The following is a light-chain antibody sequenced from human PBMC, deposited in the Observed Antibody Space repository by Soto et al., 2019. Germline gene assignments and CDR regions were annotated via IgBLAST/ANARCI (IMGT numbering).Light chain of an antibody. J-gene: IGLJ1*01. Sequence: QSALAQPASVSGSPGQSITISCTGTSSDVGGYNYVSWYQQHPGKAPKLMIYDVSNRPSGVSNRFSGSKSGNTASLTISELQAEDEADYYCSSYTSSSTPGVFGTGTKVTVL. V-gene: IGLV2-14*01. CDR3: SSYTSSSTPGV. CDR2: DVS. CDR1: SSDVGGYNY.